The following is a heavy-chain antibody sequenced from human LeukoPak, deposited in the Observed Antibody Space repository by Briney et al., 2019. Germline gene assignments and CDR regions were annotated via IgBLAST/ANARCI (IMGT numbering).Heavy chain of an antibody. V-gene: IGHV3-21*01. CDR3: ARDISGYDSPGDY. J-gene: IGHJ4*02. D-gene: IGHD5-12*01. CDR1: GFTFSYYS. CDR2: ISGSSGNI. Sequence: PGGSLRLSCAASGFTFSYYSMNWVRQAPGKGLEWVSSISGSSGNIYYADSVKGRFTISRDNAKNSLYLQMNSLRAEDTAVYYCARDISGYDSPGDYWGQGTLVTVSS.